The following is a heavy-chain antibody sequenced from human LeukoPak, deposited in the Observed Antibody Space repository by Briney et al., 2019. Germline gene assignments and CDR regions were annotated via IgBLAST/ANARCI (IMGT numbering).Heavy chain of an antibody. CDR2: INPNSGGT. Sequence: ASVKVSCKASGYTFTGYYMHWVRQAPGQGLEWMGWINPNSGGTNYAQKFQGWVTMTRDTSISTAYMELSRLRSDDTAVYYCARAQRISGRGGFDYWGQGTLVAVSS. V-gene: IGHV1-2*04. J-gene: IGHJ4*02. CDR3: ARAQRISGRGGFDY. D-gene: IGHD6-19*01. CDR1: GYTFTGYY.